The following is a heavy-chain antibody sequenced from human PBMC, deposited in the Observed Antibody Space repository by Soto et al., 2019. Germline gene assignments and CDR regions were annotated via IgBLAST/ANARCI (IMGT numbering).Heavy chain of an antibody. CDR3: ARVSFVSLDYYGMDV. J-gene: IGHJ6*02. CDR1: GGSISSSSYY. D-gene: IGHD2-2*01. Sequence: SETLSLTCTVSGGSISSSSYYWGWIRQPPGKGLEWIGSIFYSGSTYYNPSLKSRVTISVDTSKNQFSLQLNSVTPEDTAVYYCARVSFVSLDYYGMDVWGQGTTVT. V-gene: IGHV4-39*01. CDR2: IFYSGST.